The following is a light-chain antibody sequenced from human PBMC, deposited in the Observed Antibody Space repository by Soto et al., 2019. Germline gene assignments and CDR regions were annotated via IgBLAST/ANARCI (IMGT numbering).Light chain of an antibody. V-gene: IGKV3-15*01. CDR3: QQCDNWLRT. CDR1: QSVGSN. CDR2: GAS. J-gene: IGKJ1*01. Sequence: EIVMTQSPATLSVSPGERATLSCRASQSVGSNLAWYQQKPGRAPRLLIYGASTRATGIPARFSGSGSGTEFTLTISSLQSEEFAVYYCQQCDNWLRTFGQGTKV.